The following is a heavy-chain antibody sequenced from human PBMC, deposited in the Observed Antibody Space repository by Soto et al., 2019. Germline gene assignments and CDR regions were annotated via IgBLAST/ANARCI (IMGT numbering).Heavy chain of an antibody. CDR1: GFTFSSYS. V-gene: IGHV3-48*02. J-gene: IGHJ6*02. D-gene: IGHD3-22*01. CDR2: ISSSSSTI. CDR3: ARASYYYDSSGGRTIGGMDV. Sequence: GGCLRLSCAAPGFTFSSYSMNWFRQAPGKGLEWVSYISSSSSTIYYADSVKGRFTISRDNAKNSLYLQMNSLRDEDTAVYYCARASYYYDSSGGRTIGGMDVWGQGTTVTVSS.